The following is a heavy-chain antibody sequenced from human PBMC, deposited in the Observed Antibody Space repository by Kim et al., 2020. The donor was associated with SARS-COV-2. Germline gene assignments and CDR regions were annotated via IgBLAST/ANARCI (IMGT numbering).Heavy chain of an antibody. CDR3: AREEQWLVRNHYYYYGMDV. CDR1: GYTFTSYA. Sequence: ASVKVSCKASGYTFTSYAMNWVRQAPGQGLEWMGWINTNTGNPTYAQGFTGRFVFSLDTSVSTAYLQISSLKAEDTAVYYCAREEQWLVRNHYYYYGMDVWGQGTPVTVSS. V-gene: IGHV7-4-1*02. J-gene: IGHJ6*02. D-gene: IGHD6-19*01. CDR2: INTNTGNP.